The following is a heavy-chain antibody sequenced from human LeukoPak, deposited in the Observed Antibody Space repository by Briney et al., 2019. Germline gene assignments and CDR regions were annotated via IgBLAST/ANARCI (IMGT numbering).Heavy chain of an antibody. Sequence: PSETLSLTCTVSGGSISSYYWSWIRQPPGKGLEWIGYIYYSGSTNYNPSLKSRVTISVDTSKNQFSLKLSSVTAADTAVYYCARKGYCSGGSCYEYWYFDLWGRGTLVTVSS. CDR1: GGSISSYY. V-gene: IGHV4-59*01. D-gene: IGHD2-15*01. J-gene: IGHJ2*01. CDR2: IYYSGST. CDR3: ARKGYCSGGSCYEYWYFDL.